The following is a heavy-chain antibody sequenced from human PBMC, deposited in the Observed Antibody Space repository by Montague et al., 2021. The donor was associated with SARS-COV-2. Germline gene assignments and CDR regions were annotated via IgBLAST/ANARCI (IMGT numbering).Heavy chain of an antibody. CDR2: IYTSGST. CDR1: GGSISSYY. Sequence: SETLSLTCTVSGGSISSYYWNWIRQSAGKGLEWIGRIYTSGSTNYDPSLKSRVTMSVDTSKNQFSLKLSSVTAADTAVYYCARPFRMGMAGMPLLTWGQGTLVTVSS. D-gene: IGHD6-19*01. CDR3: ARPFRMGMAGMPLLT. J-gene: IGHJ5*02. V-gene: IGHV4-4*07.